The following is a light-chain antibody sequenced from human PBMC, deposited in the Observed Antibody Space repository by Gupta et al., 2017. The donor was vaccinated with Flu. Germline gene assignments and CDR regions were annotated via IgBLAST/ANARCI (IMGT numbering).Light chain of an antibody. Sequence: QPVLTHPRPVSGAPGQPVTISSTRTSSDVVGYNYVSWYQQHPGKAPKLMIYDVSKRPSGVPDRFSGSKPGNTASLTISGLQAEDEADYYCCSYAGSYTLYVFGTGTKVTVL. CDR2: DVS. V-gene: IGLV2-11*01. J-gene: IGLJ1*01. CDR3: CSYAGSYTLYV. CDR1: SSDVVGYNY.